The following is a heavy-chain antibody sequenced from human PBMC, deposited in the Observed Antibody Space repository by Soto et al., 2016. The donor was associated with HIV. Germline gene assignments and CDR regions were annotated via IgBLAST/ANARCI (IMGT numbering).Heavy chain of an antibody. V-gene: IGHV1-8*03. CDR2: MNPNSGNS. CDR1: GYTFSNYD. D-gene: IGHD6-13*01. Sequence: QVQLVQSGTEVKKPGASVKVSCKASGYTFSNYDINWVRQATGQGLEWMGWMNPNSGNSGYAQTFKGRVTITRNTSISTAYMELSSLRSEDTAVYYCARGVGGAAAGRFDPWGQGTLVTVSS. J-gene: IGHJ5*02. CDR3: ARGVGGAAAGRFDP.